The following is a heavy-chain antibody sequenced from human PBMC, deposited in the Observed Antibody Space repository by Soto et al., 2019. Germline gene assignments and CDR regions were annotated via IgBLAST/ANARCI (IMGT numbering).Heavy chain of an antibody. V-gene: IGHV2-5*01. Sequence: QITLKESGPTLVKPTQTLTLTCTFSGFSLSTSGVGVGWIRQPPGKALEWLALIYWNDDNRYSPSLKSRLTIAKDTSKNQVVLNMTTMDPVDTATYFCARRPRYSNYVDYWGQGTLVTVSS. CDR2: IYWNDDN. CDR1: GFSLSTSGVG. J-gene: IGHJ4*02. D-gene: IGHD4-4*01. CDR3: ARRPRYSNYVDY.